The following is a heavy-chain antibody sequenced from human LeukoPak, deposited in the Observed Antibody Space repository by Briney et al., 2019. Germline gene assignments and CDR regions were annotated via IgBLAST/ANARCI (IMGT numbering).Heavy chain of an antibody. CDR3: TRSSSYAFDI. Sequence: GGSLRLSCAASGFTPGFTFSNAWMSWVRQAPGKGLEWVSYISSSGRTIYYADSVKGRFTISRDNAKNTLFLQMDSLRAEDTAIYYCTRSSSYAFDIWGQGTMVTVSS. J-gene: IGHJ3*02. V-gene: IGHV3-48*04. CDR1: GFTPGFTFSNAW. CDR2: ISSSGRTI.